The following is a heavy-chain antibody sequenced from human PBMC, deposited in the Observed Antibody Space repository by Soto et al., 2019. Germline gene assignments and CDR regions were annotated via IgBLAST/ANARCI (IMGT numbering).Heavy chain of an antibody. J-gene: IGHJ4*02. CDR1: GFTFSSYW. Sequence: EVQLVESGGGLVQPGGSLRLSCAASGFTFSSYWMSWVRQAPGKGLEWVANIKQDGSEKYYVDSVKGRFTISRDNAKNSLYLQMNSRRAEDTAGYYGARARADYYDSSGYPLGYWGQGTLVTVSS. CDR2: IKQDGSEK. CDR3: ARARADYYDSSGYPLGY. D-gene: IGHD3-22*01. V-gene: IGHV3-7*04.